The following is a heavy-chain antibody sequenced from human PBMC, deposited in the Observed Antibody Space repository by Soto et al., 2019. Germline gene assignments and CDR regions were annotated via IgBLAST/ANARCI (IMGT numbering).Heavy chain of an antibody. CDR3: ARDPLPNAYCLSPFCYRLPWFDP. Sequence: QVQLVESGGGVVQPGRSLRLSCAASGFTFSSYAMHWVRQAPGKGLEWVAVISYDGSNKYYADSVKGRFTISRDNSKNTLYLQMHSLRPEDTAAYYCARDPLPNAYCLSPFCYRLPWFDPWGQGTLVTVSS. CDR2: ISYDGSNK. V-gene: IGHV3-30-3*01. J-gene: IGHJ5*02. CDR1: GFTFSSYA. D-gene: IGHD2-2*01.